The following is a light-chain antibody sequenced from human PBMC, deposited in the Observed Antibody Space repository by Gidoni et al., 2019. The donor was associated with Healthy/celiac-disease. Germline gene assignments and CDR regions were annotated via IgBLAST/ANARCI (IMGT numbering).Light chain of an antibody. CDR2: WAA. Sequence: DIVMTQSPDSLAVSLGERATINCTSSPSVLYSSNHKNYLAWYQQKPGQPPKLLIYWAATRESGVPDRFSGSGSGTDFTLTISSLQAEEVAVYYCQQYYSTPPWTFXXXTKVEIK. J-gene: IGKJ1*01. CDR1: PSVLYSSNHKNY. CDR3: QQYYSTPPWT. V-gene: IGKV4-1*01.